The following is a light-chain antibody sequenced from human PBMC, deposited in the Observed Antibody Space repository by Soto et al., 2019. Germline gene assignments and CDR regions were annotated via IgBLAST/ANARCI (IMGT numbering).Light chain of an antibody. CDR2: GNN. V-gene: IGLV1-40*01. J-gene: IGLJ2*01. CDR1: SSNIGAGYD. CDR3: AAWDDSLNVLV. Sequence: QSVLTQPPSVSGAPGQKITISCTGSSSNIGAGYDVHWYQQVPGAGPKLLIYGNNNRPSGVPDRFSGSKSGTSASLAISGLQSDDETQYYCAAWDDSLNVLVFGGGTKLTVL.